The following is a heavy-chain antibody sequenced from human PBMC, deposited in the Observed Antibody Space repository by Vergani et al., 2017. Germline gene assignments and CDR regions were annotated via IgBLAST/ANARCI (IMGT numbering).Heavy chain of an antibody. V-gene: IGHV3-15*01. CDR2: IKSKTDGGTT. J-gene: IGHJ4*02. CDR1: GFTFSNAW. CDR3: TTDRGGYYYGSGSYFTDY. D-gene: IGHD3-10*01. Sequence: EVQLVESGGGLVKPGGSLRLSCAASGFTFSNAWMSWVRQAPGKGLGWVGRIKSKTDGGTTDYAAPVKGRFTISRDDSKNTLYLQMNSLKTEYTAVYYCTTDRGGYYYGSGSYFTDYWGQGTLVTVSS.